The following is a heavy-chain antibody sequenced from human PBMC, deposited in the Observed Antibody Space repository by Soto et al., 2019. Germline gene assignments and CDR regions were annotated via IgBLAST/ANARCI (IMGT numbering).Heavy chain of an antibody. J-gene: IGHJ5*02. D-gene: IGHD5-12*01. Sequence: EVQLLESGGGLVQPGGSLRLSCAASGFTFSNYAMTWVRQAPGKGLEWVSGLGGSGDNTYYAESVKGRFTISRDNSKNTLYLQMDSLRTEDTAVYYCAKAQYSGYDISLNLLSWGQGTLVTVSS. V-gene: IGHV3-23*01. CDR1: GFTFSNYA. CDR3: AKAQYSGYDISLNLLS. CDR2: LGGSGDNT.